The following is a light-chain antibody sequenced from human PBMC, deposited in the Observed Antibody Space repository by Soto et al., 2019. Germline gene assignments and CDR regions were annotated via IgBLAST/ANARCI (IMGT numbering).Light chain of an antibody. J-gene: IGKJ5*01. CDR3: QQSYSNTIT. CDR1: QSISSY. CDR2: AAS. V-gene: IGKV1-39*01. Sequence: DIQMTQCPSSLSGSVGDRVTITCRASQSISSYLNWYQKKTGKAPKLLMYAASSLQSGVPSRLSGSGSGTDLTITISSLKHEDFETYYCQQSYSNTITFGHGTRLEIK.